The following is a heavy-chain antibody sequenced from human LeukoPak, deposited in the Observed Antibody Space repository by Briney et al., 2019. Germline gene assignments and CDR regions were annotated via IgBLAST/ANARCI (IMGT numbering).Heavy chain of an antibody. CDR2: MNPNSGGT. CDR3: AINKAAKSLDY. Sequence: ASVKVSCKASGYTFTDYYIHWVRQAPGQGLEWMAWMNPNSGGTSYAQKFHGRVTMTRDTSISTGYMELSRLRFDDTAVYYCAINKAAKSLDYWGQGTLVTVSS. V-gene: IGHV1-2*02. D-gene: IGHD6-25*01. J-gene: IGHJ4*02. CDR1: GYTFTDYY.